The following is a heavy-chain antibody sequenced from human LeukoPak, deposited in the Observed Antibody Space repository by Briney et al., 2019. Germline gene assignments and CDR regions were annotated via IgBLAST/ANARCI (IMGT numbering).Heavy chain of an antibody. J-gene: IGHJ4*02. CDR1: GFTVNSNY. CDR2: IYSGGST. CDR3: AKRLYYGSGSYYISPDDY. V-gene: IGHV3-66*04. Sequence: GGSLRLSCAASGFTVNSNYMSWVRQAPGKGLEWVSVIYSGGSTYYADSVKGRFTISRDNSKNTLYLQMNSLRAEDTAVYYCAKRLYYGSGSYYISPDDYWGQGTLVTVSS. D-gene: IGHD3-10*01.